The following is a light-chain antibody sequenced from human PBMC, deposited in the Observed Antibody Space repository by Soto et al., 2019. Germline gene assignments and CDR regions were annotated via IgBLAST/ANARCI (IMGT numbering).Light chain of an antibody. J-gene: IGKJ4*01. CDR1: QSVSSN. CDR2: GAS. CDR3: QQYNNWPSLT. Sequence: EILMTQSPATLSVSPGERATLSCRASQSVSSNLAWYQQKPGQAPRLLIYGASIRATGIPARFSGSGSGTEFTLTISSLQSEDFAVYYCQQYNNWPSLTFGGGTKVEIK. V-gene: IGKV3D-15*01.